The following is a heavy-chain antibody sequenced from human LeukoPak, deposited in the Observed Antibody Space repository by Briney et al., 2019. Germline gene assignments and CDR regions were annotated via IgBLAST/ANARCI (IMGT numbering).Heavy chain of an antibody. J-gene: IGHJ5*02. CDR2: IYYSGST. V-gene: IGHV4-39*01. CDR1: GGSISSSSYY. D-gene: IGHD2-15*01. Sequence: SETLSLTCTVSGGSISSSSYYWGWIRQPPGTGLEWIGSIYYSGSTYYNPSLKSRVTISVDTSKNQFSLKLSSVTAADTAVYYCARQYCSGGSCYPNNWFDPWGQGTLVTVSS. CDR3: ARQYCSGGSCYPNNWFDP.